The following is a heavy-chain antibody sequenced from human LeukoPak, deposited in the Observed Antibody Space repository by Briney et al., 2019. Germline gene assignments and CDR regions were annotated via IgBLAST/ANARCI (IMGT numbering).Heavy chain of an antibody. Sequence: GGSLRLSCAASGFTFSSYAMSWVRQAPGKGLGWVSAISGSGGSTYYADSVKGRFTISRDNSKNTLYLQMNSLRAEDTAVYYCAKDLGGYNYGPGDVFDYWGQGTLVTVSS. J-gene: IGHJ4*02. V-gene: IGHV3-23*01. D-gene: IGHD5-18*01. CDR1: GFTFSSYA. CDR3: AKDLGGYNYGPGDVFDY. CDR2: ISGSGGST.